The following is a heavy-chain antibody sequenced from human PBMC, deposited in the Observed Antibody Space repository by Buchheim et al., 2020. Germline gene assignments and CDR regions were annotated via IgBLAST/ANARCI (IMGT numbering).Heavy chain of an antibody. D-gene: IGHD3-10*01. CDR3: ARGESNYYGPLDY. CDR1: GFTFRSYA. J-gene: IGHJ4*02. Sequence: QVQLVESGGGVVQPGRSLRLSCAASGFTFRSYAMHGVRQAPGKGLEWVAVISYDGINKYYADSVKGRFTIYRDNSKNMLYLQMSSLRAEDTSLYYCARGESNYYGPLDYWGQGTL. V-gene: IGHV3-30-3*01. CDR2: ISYDGINK.